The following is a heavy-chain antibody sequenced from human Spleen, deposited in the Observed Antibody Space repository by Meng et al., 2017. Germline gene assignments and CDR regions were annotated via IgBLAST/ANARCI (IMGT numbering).Heavy chain of an antibody. CDR2: VYQSGST. V-gene: IGHV4-59*01. CDR3: ARDQYESNAFEI. CDR1: GGSFSAYY. D-gene: IGHD4-11*01. J-gene: IGHJ3*02. Sequence: SQTLSLTCAVYGGSFSAYYWSWIRQPPGKGLDYVGYVYQSGSTNYNPSLKSRVTISLDMSNNQFYLRLRSVSAADTAVYYCARDQYESNAFEIWGQGTMVTVSS.